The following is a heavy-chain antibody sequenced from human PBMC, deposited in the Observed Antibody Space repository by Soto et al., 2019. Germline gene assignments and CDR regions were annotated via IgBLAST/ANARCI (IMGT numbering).Heavy chain of an antibody. CDR1: GYTFTIYA. D-gene: IGHD3-16*01. CDR2: INAGNGNT. J-gene: IGHJ4*02. V-gene: IGHV1-3*01. CDR3: ARSHRHGVFDY. Sequence: ASVKVSCKASGYTFTIYAMHWVRQAPGQRLEWMGWINAGNGNTKYSQKFQGRVTITRDTSASTAYMELSSLRSEDTAVYYCARSHRHGVFDYWGQGTLVTVSS.